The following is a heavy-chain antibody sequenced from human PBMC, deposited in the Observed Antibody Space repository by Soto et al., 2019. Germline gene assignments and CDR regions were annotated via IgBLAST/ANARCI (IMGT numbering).Heavy chain of an antibody. Sequence: PGGSLRLSCAASGFTFSSYSMNWVRQAPGKGLEWVSYISSSSTIYYADSVKGRFTISRDNAKNSLYLQMNSLRAEDTAVYYCARDNGDYPHYYYYMDVWGKGTTVTVSS. J-gene: IGHJ6*03. V-gene: IGHV3-48*01. CDR1: GFTFSSYS. CDR3: ARDNGDYPHYYYYMDV. CDR2: ISSSSTI. D-gene: IGHD4-17*01.